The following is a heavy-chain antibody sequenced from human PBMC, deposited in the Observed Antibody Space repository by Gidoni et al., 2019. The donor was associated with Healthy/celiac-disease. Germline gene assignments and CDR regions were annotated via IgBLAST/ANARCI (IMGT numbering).Heavy chain of an antibody. CDR3: AHRYSDRYCSSTSCYDLLPYFDY. CDR1: GFSLSTSGVG. J-gene: IGHJ4*02. Sequence: QITLKESGPTLVKPTQTLTLTCTFSGFSLSTSGVGVGWIRQPPGKALEWLALIYWNDDKRYSPSLKSRLTITKDTSKNQVVLTMTNMDPVDTATYYCAHRYSDRYCSSTSCYDLLPYFDYWGQGTLVTVSS. CDR2: IYWNDDK. D-gene: IGHD2-2*01. V-gene: IGHV2-5*01.